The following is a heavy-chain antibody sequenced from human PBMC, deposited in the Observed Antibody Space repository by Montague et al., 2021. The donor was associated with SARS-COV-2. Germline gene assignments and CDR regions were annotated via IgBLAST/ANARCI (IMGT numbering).Heavy chain of an antibody. D-gene: IGHD1-14*01. V-gene: IGHV3-74*01. CDR1: GFTFNSYW. Sequence: SLRLSCAASGFTFNSYWMHWVRQAPGKVLVWVSRINSDGSYTTXXXSXXXRFTTSRDNAKNTLYLQMNSLRAEATAVYHCTRGGPLSYYYYGMDVWGQGTTVTVSS. J-gene: IGHJ6*02. CDR3: TRGGPLSYYYYGMDV. CDR2: INSDGSYT.